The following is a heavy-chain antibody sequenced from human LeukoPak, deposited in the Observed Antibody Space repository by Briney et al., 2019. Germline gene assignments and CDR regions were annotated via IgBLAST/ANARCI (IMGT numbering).Heavy chain of an antibody. CDR2: ISGSGGST. J-gene: IGHJ4*02. CDR3: ARDRGWFGELLFSFDY. D-gene: IGHD3-10*01. Sequence: GGSLRLSCAASGFTFSSYAMSWVRQAPGKGLEWVSDISGSGGSTYYADSVKGRFTISRDNSKNTLYLQMNSLRAEDTAVYYCARDRGWFGELLFSFDYWGQGTLVTVSS. CDR1: GFTFSSYA. V-gene: IGHV3-23*01.